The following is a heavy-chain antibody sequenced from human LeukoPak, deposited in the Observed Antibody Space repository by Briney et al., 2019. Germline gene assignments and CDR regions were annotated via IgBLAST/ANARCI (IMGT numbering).Heavy chain of an antibody. V-gene: IGHV4-31*03. Sequence: PSQTLSLTCTVSGGTISSGGYYWSWIRQHPGKGLAWIGYIYYSGSTYYNPSLKSRVTISVDTSKNQFSLKLSSVTAADTAVYYCARVNERVDYYGMDVWGQGTTVTVSS. CDR1: GGTISSGGYY. CDR2: IYYSGST. CDR3: ARVNERVDYYGMDV. J-gene: IGHJ6*02. D-gene: IGHD1-1*01.